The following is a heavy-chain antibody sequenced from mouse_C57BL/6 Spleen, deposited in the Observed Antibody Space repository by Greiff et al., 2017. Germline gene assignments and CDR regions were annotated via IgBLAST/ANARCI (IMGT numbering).Heavy chain of an antibody. CDR1: GFSLTSYA. V-gene: IGHV2-9-1*01. CDR3: ARHYDYDVGAYYYAMDY. J-gene: IGHJ4*01. Sequence: VQGVESGPGLVAPSQSLSITCTVSGFSLTSYAISWVRQPPGKGLEWLGVIWTGGGTNYNSALKSRLSIRNDNSKSQVYLKMNSLQTDDTARYYCARHYDYDVGAYYYAMDYWGQGTSVTVSA. D-gene: IGHD2-4*01. CDR2: IWTGGGT.